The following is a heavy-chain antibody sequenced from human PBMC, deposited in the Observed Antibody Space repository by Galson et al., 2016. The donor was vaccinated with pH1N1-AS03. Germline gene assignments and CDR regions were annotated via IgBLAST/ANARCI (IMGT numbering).Heavy chain of an antibody. V-gene: IGHV3-23*01. D-gene: IGHD7-27*01. J-gene: IGHJ6*02. CDR3: AKGQLGILFYGIHV. Sequence: SLRLSCAASGFTFSTYSMAWVRQAPGKGLEWVSALSSRGDDAYYADSVKGQFTISRDNSMNTLYLQMHSLKAEDTAVYYCAKGQLGILFYGIHVWGQGTTVIVSS. CDR1: GFTFSTYS. CDR2: LSSRGDDA.